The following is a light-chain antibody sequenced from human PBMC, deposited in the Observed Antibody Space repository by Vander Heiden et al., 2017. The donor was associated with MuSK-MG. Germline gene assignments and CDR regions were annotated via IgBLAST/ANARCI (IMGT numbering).Light chain of an antibody. V-gene: IGLV7-46*01. CDR2: DAS. Sequence: AVVTQEPSLTLSPGGTVTLTCGSSTGDVNAAHFPYWFQQKPGQAPKTLIHDASRRHAWTPARVSGSLVGGKAALTLSSAQSDDEADYYCLLSYGGSWVFGGGTKLTVL. CDR3: LLSYGGSWV. J-gene: IGLJ3*02. CDR1: TGDVNAAHF.